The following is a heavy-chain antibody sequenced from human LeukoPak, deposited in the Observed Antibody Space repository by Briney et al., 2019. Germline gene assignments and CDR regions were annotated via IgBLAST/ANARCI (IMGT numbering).Heavy chain of an antibody. CDR1: GGTFSSYA. V-gene: IGHV1-69*04. CDR3: ARGPNPYCSSTSCSTYYYYGMDV. J-gene: IGHJ6*02. D-gene: IGHD2-2*01. Sequence: GASVKVSCKASGGTFSSYAISWVRQAPGQGLEWMGRIIPILGIANYAQKFQGRVTITADKSTSTAYMELSSLRSEDTAVYYCARGPNPYCSSTSCSTYYYYGMDVWGQGTTVTVSS. CDR2: IIPILGIA.